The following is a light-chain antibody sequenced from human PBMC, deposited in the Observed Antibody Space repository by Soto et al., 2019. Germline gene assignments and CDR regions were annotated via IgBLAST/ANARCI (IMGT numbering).Light chain of an antibody. J-gene: IGKJ5*01. CDR1: QSVSSSY. CDR3: QQYGSSQIT. CDR2: GAS. V-gene: IGKV3-20*01. Sequence: EIVLTQPPGTLSLSPGERATLSCRASQSVSSSYLAWYQQKPGQAPRLLIYGASSRATGIPDRFSGSGSGTDFTLTISRLETEDFAVYYCQQYGSSQITFGQGTRLEIK.